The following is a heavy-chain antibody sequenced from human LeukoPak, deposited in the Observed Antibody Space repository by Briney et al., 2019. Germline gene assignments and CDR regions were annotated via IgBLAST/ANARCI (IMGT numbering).Heavy chain of an antibody. J-gene: IGHJ3*02. CDR2: IYYSGST. Sequence: SETLSLTCTVSGGSISSYYWSWIRQPPGKGLEWIGYIYYSGSTNYNPSLKSRVTISVDTSKNQFSLKLSSVTAADTAVYYCARGLTVMRAFDIWGQGTMVTVSS. CDR3: ARGLTVMRAFDI. D-gene: IGHD4-17*01. CDR1: GGSISSYY. V-gene: IGHV4-59*08.